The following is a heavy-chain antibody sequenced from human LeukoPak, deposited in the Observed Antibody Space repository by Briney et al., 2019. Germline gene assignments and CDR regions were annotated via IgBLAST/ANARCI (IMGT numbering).Heavy chain of an antibody. CDR1: GGTFSSYA. D-gene: IGHD6-25*01. Sequence: SVKVSCKASGGTFSSYAISWVRQAPGQGLEWMGRIIPILGIANYAQKFQGRVTITADKSTSTAYMELSSLRSEDTAVYCCARGSADVDYWGQGTLVTVSS. J-gene: IGHJ4*02. V-gene: IGHV1-69*04. CDR2: IIPILGIA. CDR3: ARGSADVDY.